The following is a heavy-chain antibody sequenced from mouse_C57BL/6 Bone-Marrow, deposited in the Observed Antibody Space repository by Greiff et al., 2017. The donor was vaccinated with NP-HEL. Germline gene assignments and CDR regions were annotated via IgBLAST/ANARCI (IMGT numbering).Heavy chain of an antibody. D-gene: IGHD2-3*01. CDR1: GYTFTDYY. J-gene: IGHJ1*03. CDR3: ARYGYYVGYFYV. CDR2: INPNNGGT. Sequence: VQLQQSGPELVKPGASVKISCKASGYTFTDYYMNWVKQSHGKSLEWIGDINPNNGGTSYNQKFKGKATLTVDKSSSTAYMELRSLTSEASAVYYCARYGYYVGYFYVWGTGTTVTVSS. V-gene: IGHV1-26*01.